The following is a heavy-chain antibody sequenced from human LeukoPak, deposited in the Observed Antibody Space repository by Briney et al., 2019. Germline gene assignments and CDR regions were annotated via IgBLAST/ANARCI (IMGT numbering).Heavy chain of an antibody. CDR1: GFTFSSCA. D-gene: IGHD5-18*01. V-gene: IGHV3-21*01. Sequence: GGSLRLSCAASGFTFSSCAMSWVRQAPGKGLEWVSSISSSSSYIYYADSVKGRFTISRDNAKNSLYLQMNSLRAEDTAVYYCARGTPSTYSYGYYYGMDVWGQGTTVTVSS. J-gene: IGHJ6*02. CDR3: ARGTPSTYSYGYYYGMDV. CDR2: ISSSSSYI.